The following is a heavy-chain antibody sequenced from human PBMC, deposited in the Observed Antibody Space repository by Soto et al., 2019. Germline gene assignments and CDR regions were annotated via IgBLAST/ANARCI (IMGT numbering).Heavy chain of an antibody. Sequence: SSETLSLTXAVSGASISGSYYYWAWLRQSPGKGPEWIGSVFYTGFTSYNPSLESRVSVSVDTSKSQFSLKLSAVTAADTAVYYCATSQKGYNWNYFDHWGQGALVTVSS. CDR2: VFYTGFT. V-gene: IGHV4-39*01. CDR1: GASISGSYYY. J-gene: IGHJ4*02. CDR3: ATSQKGYNWNYFDH. D-gene: IGHD1-20*01.